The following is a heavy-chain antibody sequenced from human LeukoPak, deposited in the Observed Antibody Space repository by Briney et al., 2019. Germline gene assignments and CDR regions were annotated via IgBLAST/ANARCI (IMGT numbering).Heavy chain of an antibody. V-gene: IGHV4-59*01. J-gene: IGHJ4*02. CDR1: GGSISSYY. D-gene: IGHD3/OR15-3a*01. Sequence: SETLSLTCTVSGGSISSYYWSWIRQPPGKGLEWIGYIYYSGSTNYNPSLKSRVTISVDTSKNQFSLKLSSVSAADTAVYYCARFLSGGGLPHFDYWGQGTLVTVSS. CDR2: IYYSGST. CDR3: ARFLSGGGLPHFDY.